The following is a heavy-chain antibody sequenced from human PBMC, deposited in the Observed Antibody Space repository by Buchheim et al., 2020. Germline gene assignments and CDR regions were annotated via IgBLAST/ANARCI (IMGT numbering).Heavy chain of an antibody. J-gene: IGHJ5*02. Sequence: EVQLVESGGGLVQAGGSLRLSCAASGFTFTTYWMSWVRQSPGKGLEWVANINQDGSEIYYGESGKGRFTISRDNAKNSLYMLINSLRAEYTAMYSCTRESCCQRLRDHYFDPWGRGIL. V-gene: IGHV3-7*01. CDR2: INQDGSEI. CDR3: TRESCCQRLRDHYFDP. CDR1: GFTFTTYW. D-gene: IGHD1-14*01.